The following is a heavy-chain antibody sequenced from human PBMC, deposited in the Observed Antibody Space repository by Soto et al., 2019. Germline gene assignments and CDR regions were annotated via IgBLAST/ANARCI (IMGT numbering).Heavy chain of an antibody. V-gene: IGHV3-23*01. CDR1: GFTFSSYA. D-gene: IGHD3-22*01. Sequence: EVQLLESGGGLVQPGGSLRLSCAASGFTFSSYAMSWVRQAPGKGLEWVSAISGSGGSTYYADSVKGRFTISRDNSKNTLYLQMNSLRAEDTAVYYCAKDPYYYDSSGYYDEDHVRFDYWGQGTLVTGSS. CDR3: AKDPYYYDSSGYYDEDHVRFDY. CDR2: ISGSGGST. J-gene: IGHJ4*02.